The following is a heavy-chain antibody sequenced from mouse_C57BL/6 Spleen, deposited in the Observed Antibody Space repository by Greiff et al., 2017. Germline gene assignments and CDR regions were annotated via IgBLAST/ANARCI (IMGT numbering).Heavy chain of an antibody. D-gene: IGHD2-1*01. Sequence: LQQSGASVKISCKASGYAFSSYWMNWVKQRPGKGLEWIGQIYPGDGDTNYNGKFKGKATLTADKSSSTAYMQLSSLTSEDSAVYFCALIYYGNYYYFDYWGQGTTLTVSS. CDR1: GYAFSSYW. V-gene: IGHV1-80*01. J-gene: IGHJ2*01. CDR3: ALIYYGNYYYFDY. CDR2: IYPGDGDT.